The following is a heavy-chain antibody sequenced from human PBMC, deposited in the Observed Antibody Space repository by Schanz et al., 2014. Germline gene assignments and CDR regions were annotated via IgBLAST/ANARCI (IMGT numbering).Heavy chain of an antibody. CDR1: GFTFSIYA. CDR3: VREGSTTPVAGLRSFDWLGRFDY. CDR2: ISDSGDTA. Sequence: EVQLVESGGGLVQPGGSLRLSCSASGFTFSIYAMHWVRQAPGKGLEWVSLISDSGDTAYYADSVKGRFTISRDNFKGALYLQMSSLRAEDTAVYYCVREGSTTPVAGLRSFDWLGRFDYWGQGALVTVSS. D-gene: IGHD3-9*01. J-gene: IGHJ4*02. V-gene: IGHV3-23*04.